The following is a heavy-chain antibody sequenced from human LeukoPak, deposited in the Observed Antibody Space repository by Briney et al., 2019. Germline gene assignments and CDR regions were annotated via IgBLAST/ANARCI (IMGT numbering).Heavy chain of an antibody. V-gene: IGHV3-21*01. Sequence: GGSLRLSCAASGFTFSVYSMSWIRQAPEKGLEWVSSISSTTYTYYADSVKGRFTISRDNSKNSLYLQMNSLTAENTALYYCARDGSGWSRDVWGQGTTVTVSS. D-gene: IGHD6-19*01. CDR3: ARDGSGWSRDV. CDR1: GFTFSVYS. J-gene: IGHJ6*02. CDR2: ISSTTYT.